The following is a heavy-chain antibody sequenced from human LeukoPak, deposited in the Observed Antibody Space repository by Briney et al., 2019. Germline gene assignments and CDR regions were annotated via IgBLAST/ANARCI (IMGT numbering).Heavy chain of an antibody. J-gene: IGHJ3*02. V-gene: IGHV4-39*01. CDR3: AALRRDIVVVVAATYAFDI. Sequence: SETLSLTCTVSGGSISSSSYYWGWIRQPPGKGLEWIGSIYYSGSTYYHPSLKSRVTISVDTSKNQFSLKLSSVTAADTAVYYCAALRRDIVVVVAATYAFDIWGQGTMVTVSS. CDR1: GGSISSSSYY. CDR2: IYYSGST. D-gene: IGHD2-15*01.